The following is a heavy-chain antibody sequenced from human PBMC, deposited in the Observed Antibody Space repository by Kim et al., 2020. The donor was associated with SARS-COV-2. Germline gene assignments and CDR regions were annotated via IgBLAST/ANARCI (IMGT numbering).Heavy chain of an antibody. J-gene: IGHJ6*02. CDR3: ANFFTYYYGSGSYDSDAYYYGMDV. V-gene: IGHV1-18*04. CDR1: GYTFTSYG. D-gene: IGHD3-10*01. Sequence: ASVKVSCKASGYTFTSYGISWVRQAPGQGLEWMGWISAYNGNTNYAQKLQGRVTMTTDTSTSTAYMELRSLRSDDTAVYYCANFFTYYYGSGSYDSDAYYYGMDVWGQGTTVTVSS. CDR2: ISAYNGNT.